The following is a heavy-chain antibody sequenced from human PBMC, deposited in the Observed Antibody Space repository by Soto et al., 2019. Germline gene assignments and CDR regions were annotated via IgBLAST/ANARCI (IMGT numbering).Heavy chain of an antibody. Sequence: SETLSLTCAVYGGSFSGYYWSWIRQPPGKGLEWIGEINHSGSTNYNPSLKSRVTISVDTSKNQFSLKLSSVTAADTAVYYCARLHIVVVVAATPRGWFDPWGQGTLVTVS. J-gene: IGHJ5*02. V-gene: IGHV4-34*01. CDR1: GGSFSGYY. CDR2: INHSGST. CDR3: ARLHIVVVVAATPRGWFDP. D-gene: IGHD2-15*01.